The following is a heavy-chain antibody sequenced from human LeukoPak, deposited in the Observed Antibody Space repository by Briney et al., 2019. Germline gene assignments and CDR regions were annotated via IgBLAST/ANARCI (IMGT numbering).Heavy chain of an antibody. CDR3: ARADCSSTSCPNDY. J-gene: IGHJ4*02. D-gene: IGHD2-2*01. Sequence: SETLSLTCAVYGGSFSGYYCSWIRQPPGKGLEWIGEINHSGSTNYNPSLKSRVTISVDTSKNQFSLKLSSVTAADTAVYYCARADCSSTSCPNDYWGQGTLVTVSS. CDR2: INHSGST. V-gene: IGHV4-34*01. CDR1: GGSFSGYY.